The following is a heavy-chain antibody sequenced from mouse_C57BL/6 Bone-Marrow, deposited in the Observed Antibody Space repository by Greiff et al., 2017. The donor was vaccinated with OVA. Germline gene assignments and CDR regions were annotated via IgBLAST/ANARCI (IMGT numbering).Heavy chain of an antibody. CDR2: IYPRSGNT. CDR1: GYTFTSYG. Sequence: QVQLKESGAELARPGASVKLSCKASGYTFTSYGISWVKQRTGQGLEWIGEIYPRSGNTYYNEKFKGKATLTVDTSSSTAYMQLSSLTSEDSAVYFCARERAITTVVPFAYWGQGTLVTVSA. V-gene: IGHV1-81*01. CDR3: ARERAITTVVPFAY. J-gene: IGHJ3*01. D-gene: IGHD1-1*01.